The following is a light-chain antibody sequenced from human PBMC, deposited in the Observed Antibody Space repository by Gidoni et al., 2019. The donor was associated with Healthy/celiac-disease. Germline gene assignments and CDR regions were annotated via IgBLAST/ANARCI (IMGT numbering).Light chain of an antibody. V-gene: IGKV1-5*03. J-gene: IGKJ4*01. CDR2: KAS. CDR1: QSMSSW. CDR3: QQYNSYSLT. Sequence: DIQMTQSPSNLSASVGDRVTITCRASQSMSSWLAWYQQKPGKAPKLLIYKASSLESGVPSSFSGSGSGTEFTLTISSLQPDYFATYYCQQYNSYSLTFGGGTKVEIK.